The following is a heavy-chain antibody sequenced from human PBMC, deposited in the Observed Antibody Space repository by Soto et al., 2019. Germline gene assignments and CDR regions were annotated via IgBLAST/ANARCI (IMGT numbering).Heavy chain of an antibody. CDR3: ARERITMVRGVKIYYYYGMDV. CDR2: IYHSGST. Sequence: SETLSLTCAVSGGSISSSNWWSWVRQPPGKGLEWIGEIYHSGSTNYNPSLKSRVTISVDKSKNQFSLKLSSVTAADTAVYYCARERITMVRGVKIYYYYGMDVWGQGTTVTVSS. D-gene: IGHD3-10*01. J-gene: IGHJ6*02. V-gene: IGHV4-4*02. CDR1: GGSISSSNW.